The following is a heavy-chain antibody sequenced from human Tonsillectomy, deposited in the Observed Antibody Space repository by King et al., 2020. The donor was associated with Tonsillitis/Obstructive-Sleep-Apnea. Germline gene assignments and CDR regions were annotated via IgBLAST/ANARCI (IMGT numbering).Heavy chain of an antibody. J-gene: IGHJ4*02. D-gene: IGHD3-10*01. V-gene: IGHV3-53*01. CDR3: AREWRGRNFDY. CDR1: GLTVRTNS. CDR2: VYSGGST. Sequence: VQLVESGGGLIQPGGSLRLSCTASGLTVRTNSMTWVRQTPGKGLEWVSIVYSGGSTNYADSGKGRFTISRDSSENTLYLQLNSLRAEDTAVYYCAREWRGRNFDYWGQGTLVTVSS.